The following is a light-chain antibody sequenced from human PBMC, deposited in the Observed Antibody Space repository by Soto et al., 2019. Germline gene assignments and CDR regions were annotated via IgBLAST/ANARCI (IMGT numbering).Light chain of an antibody. Sequence: ALQMTQSPSSLSASVGDRFTITCRASQGIRNDLGWYQQKPGKAPKLLIYAASSLQSGVPSRGSGRGSGTDFTLTISSLQPEDFATYDCLQDYHYPLTVGGGTKVDIK. CDR2: AAS. J-gene: IGKJ4*01. CDR1: QGIRND. V-gene: IGKV1-6*01. CDR3: LQDYHYPLT.